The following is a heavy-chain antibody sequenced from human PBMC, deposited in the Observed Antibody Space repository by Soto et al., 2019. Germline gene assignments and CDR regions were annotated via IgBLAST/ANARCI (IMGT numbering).Heavy chain of an antibody. V-gene: IGHV3-74*01. J-gene: IGHJ2*01. CDR3: ARGGSLNWYFEL. CDR2: INSDGSST. D-gene: IGHD1-26*01. Sequence: EVQLVESGGGLVQPGGSLRLSCAASGFTFSSYWMHWVRQAPGKGLVWVSRINSDGSSTSHADSVKGRFTISRDSAKNTLYRQMNSLRAEDTAVYYCARGGSLNWYFELWGRGTLVTVSS. CDR1: GFTFSSYW.